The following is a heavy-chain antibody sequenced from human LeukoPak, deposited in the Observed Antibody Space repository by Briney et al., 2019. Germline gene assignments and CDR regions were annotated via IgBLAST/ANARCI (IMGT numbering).Heavy chain of an antibody. D-gene: IGHD3-3*01. Sequence: GGSLRLSCAASGFTFSSYAMSWVRQAPGKGLEWVSAISGSGGSTYYADSVKGRSTISRDNSKNTLYLQMNSLRAEDTAVYYCAKDFDFWSGYSFDYWGQGTLVTVSS. CDR3: AKDFDFWSGYSFDY. J-gene: IGHJ4*02. CDR2: ISGSGGST. CDR1: GFTFSSYA. V-gene: IGHV3-23*01.